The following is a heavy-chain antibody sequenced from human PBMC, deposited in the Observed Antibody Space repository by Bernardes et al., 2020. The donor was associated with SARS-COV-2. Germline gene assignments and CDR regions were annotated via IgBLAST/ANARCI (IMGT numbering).Heavy chain of an antibody. CDR3: ARGYCTSTACPALNWFDP. CDR1: GGSLNGYY. Sequence: SETLSLTCAVSGGSLNGYYWSWIRQPPGKGLEWIGEISHSGSTNYNPSLKSRVTISVDTSKNQFSLKLRSVTAADTAVYYCARGYCTSTACPALNWFDPWGQGTLVTVSS. CDR2: ISHSGST. D-gene: IGHD2-2*01. V-gene: IGHV4-34*01. J-gene: IGHJ5*02.